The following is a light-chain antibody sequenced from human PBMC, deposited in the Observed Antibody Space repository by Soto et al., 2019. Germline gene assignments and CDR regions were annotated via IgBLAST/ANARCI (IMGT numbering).Light chain of an antibody. CDR2: DAS. Sequence: EIVLTQSPATLSLSPGEHATLSCGTSENVSRYLAWYQQKPGQAPRLLIYDASSRARGIPARFSGSGSGTDFTLTISSLEPEDFAVYYCQQRSSRPQTFGQGTKVDIK. V-gene: IGKV3-11*01. CDR3: QQRSSRPQT. J-gene: IGKJ1*01. CDR1: ENVSRY.